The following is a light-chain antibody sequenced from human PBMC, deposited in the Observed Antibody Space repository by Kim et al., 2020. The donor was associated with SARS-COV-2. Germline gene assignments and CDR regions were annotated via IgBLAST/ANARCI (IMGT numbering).Light chain of an antibody. V-gene: IGKV2-28*01. CDR3: MQPLQSLT. CDR2: MGS. Sequence: DIVMTQSPLSLAFTPGEPASISCRSSQSLLHSNGYTYLDWYLQKPGQSPQLLIYMGSNRASGVPDRFSGSGSGTDFTLKISRVEAEDVGVYYCMQPLQSLTFGPGTKVDIK. J-gene: IGKJ3*01. CDR1: QSLLHSNGYTY.